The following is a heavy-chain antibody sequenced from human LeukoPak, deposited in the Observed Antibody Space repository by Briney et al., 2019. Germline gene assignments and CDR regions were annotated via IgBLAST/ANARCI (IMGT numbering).Heavy chain of an antibody. D-gene: IGHD1-26*01. Sequence: GGSLRLSCAASGFTFSSYGMHWVRQAPGKGLEWVAIFSYDGSNEYYADFVKGRFTISRDNSKSTLYLQMNSLTTEDTAVYYXXXXXXSTSYSVFADYWGQGTLVTVSP. CDR1: GFTFSSYG. CDR2: FSYDGSNE. V-gene: IGHV3-30*03. J-gene: IGHJ4*02. CDR3: XXXXXSTSYSVFADY.